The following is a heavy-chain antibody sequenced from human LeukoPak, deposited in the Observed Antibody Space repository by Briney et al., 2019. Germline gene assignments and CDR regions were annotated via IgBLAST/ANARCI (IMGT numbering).Heavy chain of an antibody. CDR1: GYTFTSYD. J-gene: IGHJ6*03. D-gene: IGHD4-17*01. CDR3: ARGMSDYGDYYYMDV. CDR2: MNPNSGNT. V-gene: IGHV1-8*03. Sequence: ASVKVSCKASGYTFTSYDINWVRQATGQGLEWMGWMNPNSGNTGYAQKFQGRVTITADKSTSTAYMELSSLRSEDTAVYYCARGMSDYGDYYYMDVWGKGTTVTVSS.